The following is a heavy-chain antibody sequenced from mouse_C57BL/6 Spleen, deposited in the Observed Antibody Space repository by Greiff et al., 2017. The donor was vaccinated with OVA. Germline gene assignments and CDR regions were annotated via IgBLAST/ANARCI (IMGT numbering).Heavy chain of an antibody. J-gene: IGHJ4*01. CDR2: IDPSDSET. Sequence: QVQLQQPGAELVRPGSSVKLSCKASGYTFTSYWMHWVKQRPIQGLEWIGNIDPSDSETHYNQQFKDKATLTVDKSSSTTYRQLSSLTSEDAAIYYCARRDDDDDYYAMDYWGQGTSVTVSS. D-gene: IGHD2-4*01. CDR3: ARRDDDDDYYAMDY. CDR1: GYTFTSYW. V-gene: IGHV1-52*01.